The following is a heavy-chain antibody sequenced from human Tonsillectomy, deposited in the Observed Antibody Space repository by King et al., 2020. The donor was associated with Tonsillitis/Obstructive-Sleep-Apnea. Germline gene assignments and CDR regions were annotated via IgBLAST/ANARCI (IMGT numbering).Heavy chain of an antibody. CDR2: IKTKPDGGTT. Sequence: VQLVESGGGLVKPGGSLRLSCAASGFTFSNAWMTWVRQAPGTGLEWVGLIKTKPDGGTTDYAAPVKGRFTISRDDSKNTLYLQMNSLTTEDTALYYCTTIAVVPAAIYYYYMDVWGKGTTVTVSS. D-gene: IGHD2-2*01. CDR3: TTIAVVPAAIYYYYMDV. V-gene: IGHV3-15*01. CDR1: GFTFSNAW. J-gene: IGHJ6*03.